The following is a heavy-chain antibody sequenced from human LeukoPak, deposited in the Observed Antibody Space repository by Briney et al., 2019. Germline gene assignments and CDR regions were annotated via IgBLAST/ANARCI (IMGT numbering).Heavy chain of an antibody. CDR1: GGTFSGYA. D-gene: IGHD2-2*01. CDR2: IIPIFG. V-gene: IGHV1-69*01. Sequence: ASVKVSCKASGGTFSGYAISWVRQAPGQGLEWMGGIIPIFGHRSSRAEYESTSTAYMELSSLRSEDTAVYYCARGGYCSSTSCYLDFDYWGQGTLVTVSS. J-gene: IGHJ4*02. CDR3: ARGGYCSSTSCYLDFDY.